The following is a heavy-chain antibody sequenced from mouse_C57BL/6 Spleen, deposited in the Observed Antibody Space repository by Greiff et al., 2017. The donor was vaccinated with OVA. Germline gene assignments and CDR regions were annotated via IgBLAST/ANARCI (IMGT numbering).Heavy chain of an antibody. CDR1: GYTFTSYW. CDR3: ARFFYSNYWYFDV. Sequence: QVQLQQPGAELVMPGASVKLSCKASGYTFTSYWMHWVKQRPGQGLEWIGEIDPSDSYTNYNQKFKGKSTSTVDKSSSTAYMQLSSLTSEDSAVYYCARFFYSNYWYFDVWGTGTTVTVSS. CDR2: IDPSDSYT. V-gene: IGHV1-69*01. J-gene: IGHJ1*03. D-gene: IGHD2-5*01.